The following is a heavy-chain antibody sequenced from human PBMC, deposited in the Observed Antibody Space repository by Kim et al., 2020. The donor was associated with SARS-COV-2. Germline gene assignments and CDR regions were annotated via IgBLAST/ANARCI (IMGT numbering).Heavy chain of an antibody. J-gene: IGHJ4*02. V-gene: IGHV3-53*01. CDR3: ARGLMIRGATSLYYFDF. CDR2: IYSGGST. D-gene: IGHD3-10*01. CDR1: GFTVSSNY. Sequence: GGSLRLSCAASGFTVSSNYMSWVRQAPGNGLEWVSVIYSGGSTYYADSVKGRFTISRDSSKNTLYLQMNSLRAEDTAVYYCARGLMIRGATSLYYFDFWGQGTLVTVSS.